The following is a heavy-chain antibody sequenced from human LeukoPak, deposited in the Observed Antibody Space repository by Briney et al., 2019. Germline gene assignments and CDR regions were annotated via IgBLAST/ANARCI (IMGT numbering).Heavy chain of an antibody. CDR1: GFTFSNYG. V-gene: IGHV3-30*19. CDR3: ARDDVARAFDI. J-gene: IGHJ3*02. CDR2: ISYDGSNK. Sequence: GRSLRLSCAASGFTFSNYGMHWVRQAPGKGLEWVAVISYDGSNKYYADSVKGRFTISRDNSKNTLYLQMNSLRAEDTAVYYCARDDVARAFDIWGQGTMVTVSS.